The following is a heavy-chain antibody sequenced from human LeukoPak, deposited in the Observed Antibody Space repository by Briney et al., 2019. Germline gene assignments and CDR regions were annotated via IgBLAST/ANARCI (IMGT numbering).Heavy chain of an antibody. CDR1: GGSLNGYY. V-gene: IGHV4-59*10. J-gene: IGHJ4*02. CDR3: ARSLYDFWSGYRDY. Sequence: TSETLSLTCAVYGGSLNGYYWSWIRQPAGKGLEWIGRIYTSGSTNYNPSLKSRVTISVDTSKNQFSLKLSSVTAADTAVYYCARSLYDFWSGYRDYWGQGTLVTVSS. D-gene: IGHD3-3*01. CDR2: IYTSGST.